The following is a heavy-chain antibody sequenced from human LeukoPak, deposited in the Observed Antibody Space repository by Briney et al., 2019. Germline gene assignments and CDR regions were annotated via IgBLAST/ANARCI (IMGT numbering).Heavy chain of an antibody. CDR3: ARRGALEVDY. D-gene: IGHD1-1*01. V-gene: IGHV4-34*01. J-gene: IGHJ4*02. CDR2: VNHSGST. Sequence: PSETLSLTCAVYGGSFSGYYWSWICQPPGKGLEWIGEVNHSGSTNYNPSLKSRVTISVDTSKNQFSLKLSSVTAADTAVYHCARRGALEVDYWGQGTLVTVSS. CDR1: GGSFSGYY.